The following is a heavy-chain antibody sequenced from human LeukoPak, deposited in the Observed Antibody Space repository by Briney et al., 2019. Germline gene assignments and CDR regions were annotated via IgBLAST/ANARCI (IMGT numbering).Heavy chain of an antibody. CDR3: ARDTEGYSGYDNYYCMDV. CDR2: ISAYNGNT. Sequence: ASVKVSCKASGYTFTSYGISWVRQAPGQGLEWMGWISAYNGNTNYAQKLQGRVTMTTDTSTSTAYMELRSLRSDDTAVYYCARDTEGYSGYDNYYCMDVWGKGTTVTVSS. V-gene: IGHV1-18*01. J-gene: IGHJ6*03. CDR1: GYTFTSYG. D-gene: IGHD5-12*01.